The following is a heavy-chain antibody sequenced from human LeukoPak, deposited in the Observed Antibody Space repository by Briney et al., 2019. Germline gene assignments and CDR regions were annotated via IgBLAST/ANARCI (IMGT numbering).Heavy chain of an antibody. CDR2: ISGSGGST. D-gene: IGHD6-19*01. V-gene: IGHV3-23*01. CDR1: GVTISSYA. J-gene: IGHJ4*02. Sequence: GGSLRLSCAASGVTISSYAMSWVRQAPGKGLEWVSAISGSGGSTYYADSVKGRFTISRDNSKNTLYLQMNSLRAEDTAVYYCAKDGGWYFDYWGQGTLVTVSS. CDR3: AKDGGWYFDY.